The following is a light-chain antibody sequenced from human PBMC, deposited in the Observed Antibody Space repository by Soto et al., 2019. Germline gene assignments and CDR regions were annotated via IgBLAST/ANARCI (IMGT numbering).Light chain of an antibody. CDR3: TPHASGSSHVV. Sequence: QSALTQPASVSGSPGQSITLSCTGTSSDIGGYDYVSWYQRHPGKAPKLIIYDVNNRPSGVSNRFSGSKSGNTASLTISGLQAEDEADYYCTPHASGSSHVVFGGGTKLTVL. V-gene: IGLV2-14*01. J-gene: IGLJ2*01. CDR2: DVN. CDR1: SSDIGGYDY.